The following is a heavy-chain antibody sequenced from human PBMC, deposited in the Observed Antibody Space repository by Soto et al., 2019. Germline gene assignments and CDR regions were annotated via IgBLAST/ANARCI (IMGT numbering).Heavy chain of an antibody. D-gene: IGHD2-8*01. J-gene: IGHJ4*02. CDR2: ITGSGGST. V-gene: IGHV3-23*01. CDR3: AKSLYGLQYYFDY. CDR1: GFIFSSYA. Sequence: VQVLESGGGLVQPGGSLRLSCAASGFIFSSYAMNWVRQAPGKGLEWVSSITGSGGSTNYADSVKGRFTISRDNSKNTLYLQMKSLRAEDTAIYYCAKSLYGLQYYFDYWGQGTLVTVST.